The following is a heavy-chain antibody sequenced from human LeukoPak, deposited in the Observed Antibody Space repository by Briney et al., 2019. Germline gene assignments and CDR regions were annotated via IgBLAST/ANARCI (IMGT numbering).Heavy chain of an antibody. CDR1: GYTFTIYG. J-gene: IGHJ5*02. CDR3: ARDGAQLRFLEWLLLGCWFDP. Sequence: ASVKVSCKASGYTFTIYGISWVRQAPGQGLEWMGWISAYNGNTNYAQKLQGRVTMTTDTSTSTAYMELRSLRSDDTAVYYCARDGAQLRFLEWLLLGCWFDPWGQGILVTVSS. CDR2: ISAYNGNT. D-gene: IGHD3-3*01. V-gene: IGHV1-18*01.